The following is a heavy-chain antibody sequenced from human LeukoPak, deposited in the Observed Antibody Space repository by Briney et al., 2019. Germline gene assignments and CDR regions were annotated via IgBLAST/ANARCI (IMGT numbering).Heavy chain of an antibody. Sequence: PSETLSLTCTVSGGSISSGDYYWSWIRQPPRKGLEWIGYIYYSGSTYYNPSLKSRVTISVDTSKNQFSLKLSSVTAADTAVYYCARFDYYDSSGYYLDYWGQGTLVTVSS. CDR1: GGSISSGDYY. CDR3: ARFDYYDSSGYYLDY. CDR2: IYYSGST. J-gene: IGHJ4*02. D-gene: IGHD3-22*01. V-gene: IGHV4-30-4*01.